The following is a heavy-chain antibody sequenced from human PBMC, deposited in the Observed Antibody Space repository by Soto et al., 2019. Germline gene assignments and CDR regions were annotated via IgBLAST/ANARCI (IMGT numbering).Heavy chain of an antibody. CDR2: INSDGTTT. CDR1: GFTFNNFW. V-gene: IGHV3-74*01. J-gene: IGHJ4*02. CDR3: VRDIR. Sequence: EVQLVESGGGLVQPGGSLRLSCAAYGFTFNNFWMYWVRQTPEKGLVWVSGINSDGTTTIYAGSVKGRFTISRDNAKNTLYLQMNSLTVEDTAIYYCVRDIRWGQGTLVTVSS.